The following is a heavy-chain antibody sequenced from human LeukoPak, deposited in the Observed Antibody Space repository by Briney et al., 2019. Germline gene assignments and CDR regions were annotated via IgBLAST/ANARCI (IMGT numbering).Heavy chain of an antibody. D-gene: IGHD2-15*01. Sequence: GGSPRLSCAASGFTFSSYSMNWVRQAPGKGLEWVSSISSSSSYIYYADSVKGRFTISRDNAKNSLYLQMNSLRAEDTAVYYCARDGGGYCSGGSCYAPSPEDYWGQGTLVTVSS. CDR3: ARDGGGYCSGGSCYAPSPEDY. CDR2: ISSSSSYI. J-gene: IGHJ4*02. CDR1: GFTFSSYS. V-gene: IGHV3-21*01.